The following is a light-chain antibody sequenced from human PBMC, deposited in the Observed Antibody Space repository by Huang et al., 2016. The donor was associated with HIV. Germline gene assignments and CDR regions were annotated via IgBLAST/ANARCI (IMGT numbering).Light chain of an antibody. V-gene: IGKV3-15*01. CDR2: GSS. CDR3: QQYNNWLLS. CDR1: KSVNTN. J-gene: IGKJ4*01. Sequence: EIVMTQSPATLSLSPGESATLPCRANKSVNTNLAWYQQRFGQAPRLLIYGSSTRASGIPARFSGSGSGTDFTLTISSLQSEDVALYFCQQYNNWLLSFGGGTKVDI.